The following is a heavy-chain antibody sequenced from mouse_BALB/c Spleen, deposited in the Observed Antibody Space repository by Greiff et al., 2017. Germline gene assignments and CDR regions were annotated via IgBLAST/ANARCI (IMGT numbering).Heavy chain of an antibody. CDR2: ISDGGSYT. Sequence: DVKLVESGGGLVKPGGSLKLSCAASGFTFSDYYMYWVRQTPEKRLEWVATISDGGSYTYYPDSVKGRFTISRDNAKNNLYLQMSSLKSEDTAMYYCAREYDYDGGFAYWGQGTLVTVSA. D-gene: IGHD2-4*01. CDR3: AREYDYDGGFAY. CDR1: GFTFSDYY. V-gene: IGHV5-4*02. J-gene: IGHJ3*01.